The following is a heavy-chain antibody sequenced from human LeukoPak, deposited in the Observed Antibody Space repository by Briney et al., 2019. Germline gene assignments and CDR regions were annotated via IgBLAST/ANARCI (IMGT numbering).Heavy chain of an antibody. V-gene: IGHV4-34*01. Sequence: SETLSLTCAVHGGSFSGYYWSWIRQPPGKGLEWIGEINHSGSTNYNPSLKSRVTISVDTSKNQFSLKLSSVTAADTAVYYCARGGIGDSIAFDIWGQGTMVTVSS. D-gene: IGHD4-17*01. CDR2: INHSGST. CDR3: ARGGIGDSIAFDI. CDR1: GGSFSGYY. J-gene: IGHJ3*02.